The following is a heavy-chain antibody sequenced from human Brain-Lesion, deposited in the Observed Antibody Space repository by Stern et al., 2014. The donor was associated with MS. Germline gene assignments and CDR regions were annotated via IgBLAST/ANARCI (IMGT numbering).Heavy chain of an antibody. CDR1: GYTLTELS. Sequence: AQLVESGAEVKKPGASVKVSCKVSGYTLTELSMHWVRQAPGKGLEWMGSFDPEDGETLYAQKLQGRVTMTGDTSTDTAYMELSSLRSEDTAVYYCATGDFRQQLVPGPYYFYGMDVWGQGTTVTVSS. V-gene: IGHV1-24*01. CDR3: ATGDFRQQLVPGPYYFYGMDV. J-gene: IGHJ6*02. CDR2: FDPEDGET. D-gene: IGHD6-13*01.